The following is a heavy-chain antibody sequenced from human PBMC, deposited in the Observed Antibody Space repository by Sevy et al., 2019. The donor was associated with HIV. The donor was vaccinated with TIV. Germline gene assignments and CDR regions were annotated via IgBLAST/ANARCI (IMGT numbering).Heavy chain of an antibody. CDR1: GFTFSNYG. CDR3: ARGPLRYCSSTSCYVWDYYDYGMDV. J-gene: IGHJ6*02. D-gene: IGHD2-2*01. V-gene: IGHV3-33*01. Sequence: GGYLRLSCAASGFTFSNYGIHWVRQAPGKGLEWVAVTWYDGNNKNYTDSVKGRFTISRDNSKKTLYLQVNSLRAEDTAVYYCARGPLRYCSSTSCYVWDYYDYGMDVWGQGTTVTVSS. CDR2: TWYDGNNK.